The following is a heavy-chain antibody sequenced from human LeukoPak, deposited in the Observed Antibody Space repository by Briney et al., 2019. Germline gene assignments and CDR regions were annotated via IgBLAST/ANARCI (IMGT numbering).Heavy chain of an antibody. CDR2: IYTSGST. J-gene: IGHJ4*02. D-gene: IGHD2-2*01. Sequence: SETLSLTCTVSGGSISSSYWSWIRQPAGKGLEWIGRIYTSGSTNYNPSLKSRVTMSVDTSKNQFSLKLSSVTAADTAVYYCARQYCSSTSCYGGIWDYWGQGTLVTVSS. V-gene: IGHV4-4*07. CDR1: GGSISSSY. CDR3: ARQYCSSTSCYGGIWDY.